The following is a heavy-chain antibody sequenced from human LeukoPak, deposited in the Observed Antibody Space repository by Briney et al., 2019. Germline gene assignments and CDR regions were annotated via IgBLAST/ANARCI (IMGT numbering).Heavy chain of an antibody. CDR3: TTEFGDD. CDR1: GYTYSSVC. V-gene: IGHV3-15*01. Sequence: GGSLRLSCAASGYTYSSVCIRWVRQAPGKGLEWVGRIKTQTDGGTTDYAAPVKGRFTISRDDSKNTLYLQMNSLKTEDTAVYYCTTEFGDDSGRGTLVTVSS. D-gene: IGHD3-10*01. CDR2: IKTQTDGGTT. J-gene: IGHJ4*02.